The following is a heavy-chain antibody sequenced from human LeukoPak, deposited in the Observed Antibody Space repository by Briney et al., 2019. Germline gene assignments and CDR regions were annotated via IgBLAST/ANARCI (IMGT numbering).Heavy chain of an antibody. V-gene: IGHV1-2*02. CDR3: ARDGDTGFIVVVPAAADY. D-gene: IGHD2-2*01. CDR2: INPNSGGT. J-gene: IGHJ4*02. CDR1: GYTFTGYY. Sequence: ASVKVSCKASGYTFTGYYMHWVRQAPGQGLEWMGWINPNSGGTNYAQKFQGRVTMTRDTSISTAYMELSRLRSDDTAVYYCARDGDTGFIVVVPAAADYWGQGTLVTVSS.